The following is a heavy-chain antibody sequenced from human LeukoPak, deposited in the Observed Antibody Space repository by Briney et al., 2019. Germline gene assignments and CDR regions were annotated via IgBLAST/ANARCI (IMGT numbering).Heavy chain of an antibody. CDR1: GDSISTYY. CDR2: IYYRGTT. D-gene: IGHD2-15*01. J-gene: IGHJ4*02. V-gene: IGHV4-59*01. CDR3: VSSSPRYCTGGTCYSSRGFDY. Sequence: PSETLSLTCTVSGDSISTYYWSWIRQSPGKGLEWIAYIYYRGTTNYNPSLKSRVTISADTSKTQFSLILSSVTAADTAVYYCVSSSPRYCTGGTCYSSRGFDYWGQGALVTVSS.